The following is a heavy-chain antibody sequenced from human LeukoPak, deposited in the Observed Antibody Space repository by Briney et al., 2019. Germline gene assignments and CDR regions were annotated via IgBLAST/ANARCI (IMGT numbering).Heavy chain of an antibody. Sequence: PGGSLRLSCAASGFSVSNSYMYWVRQAPGKGLEWVSFFYKGDSTYYAESVRGRFTISRDNSKNTLYLLMNSLIPEDTAVYYCARKVVSSPSYFDSWGQGTLVTVSS. CDR2: FYKGDST. V-gene: IGHV3-53*01. CDR3: ARKVVSSPSYFDS. CDR1: GFSVSNSY. J-gene: IGHJ4*02. D-gene: IGHD2-15*01.